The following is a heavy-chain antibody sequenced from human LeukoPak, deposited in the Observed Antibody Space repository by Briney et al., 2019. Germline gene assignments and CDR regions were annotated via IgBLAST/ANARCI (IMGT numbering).Heavy chain of an antibody. CDR3: ARDQNIAGRPDY. D-gene: IGHD6-6*01. J-gene: IGHJ4*02. CDR1: GYTFPDYG. V-gene: IGHV1-18*01. CDR2: ISGYNGHT. Sequence: ASVKVSCKASGYTFPDYGISWVRQAPGQWLEWVGWISGYNGHTNYAQKFQGRVTMTTDTSTSTVYMELRTLRSDDTAVYYCARDQNIAGRPDYWGQGTLVTVSS.